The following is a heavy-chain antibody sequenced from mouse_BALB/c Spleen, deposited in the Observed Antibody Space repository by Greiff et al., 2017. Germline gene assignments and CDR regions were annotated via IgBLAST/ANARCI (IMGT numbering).Heavy chain of an antibody. V-gene: IGHV1-77*01. Sequence: VQLQQSGPELVKPGASVKMSCKASGYTFTDYVISWVKQRTGQGLEWIGEIYPGSGSTYYNEKFKGKATLTADKSSNTAYMQLSSLTSEDSAVYFCASGYDEGFAYWGQGTLVTVSA. CDR2: IYPGSGST. CDR1: GYTFTDYV. D-gene: IGHD2-12*01. J-gene: IGHJ3*01. CDR3: ASGYDEGFAY.